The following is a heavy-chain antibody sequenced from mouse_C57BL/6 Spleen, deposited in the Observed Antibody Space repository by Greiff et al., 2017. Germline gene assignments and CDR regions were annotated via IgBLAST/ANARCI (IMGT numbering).Heavy chain of an antibody. Sequence: QVQLQQSGPELVKPGASVKISCKASGYAFSSSWMNWVKQRPGKGLEWIGRIYPGDGDTNYNGKFKGKATLTADKSSSTAYMQLSSLTSEDSAVYFCARGLGDAMDYWGQGTSVTVSS. J-gene: IGHJ4*01. CDR3: ARGLGDAMDY. V-gene: IGHV1-82*01. CDR1: GYAFSSSW. D-gene: IGHD3-3*01. CDR2: IYPGDGDT.